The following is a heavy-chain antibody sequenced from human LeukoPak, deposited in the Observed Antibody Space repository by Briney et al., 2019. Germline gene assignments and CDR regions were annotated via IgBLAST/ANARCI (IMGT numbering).Heavy chain of an antibody. D-gene: IGHD3-22*01. J-gene: IGHJ5*02. CDR3: ARQYYYDSSGYYSDNWFDP. CDR2: IYYSGST. Sequence: SETLSLTCTVSGGSISSSSYYWCWIRQPPGKGLEWIGSIYYSGSTYYNPSLKSRVTISVDTSKNQFSLKLSSVTAADTAVYYCARQYYYDSSGYYSDNWFDPWGQGTLVTVSS. V-gene: IGHV4-39*01. CDR1: GGSISSSSYY.